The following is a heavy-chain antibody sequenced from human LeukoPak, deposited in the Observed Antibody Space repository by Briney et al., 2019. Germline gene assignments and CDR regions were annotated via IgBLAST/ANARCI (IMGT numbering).Heavy chain of an antibody. J-gene: IGHJ4*02. CDR3: NRGSGVFDY. CDR1: GFTFSAYG. D-gene: IGHD1-26*01. CDR2: INHSGST. V-gene: IGHV4-34*08. Sequence: PGGSLRLSCAASGFTFSAYGMNWVRQAPGKGLEWIGEINHSGSTNYNPSLKSRVTISVDTSKNQFSLKLSSVTAADTAVYYCNRGSGVFDYWGQGTLVTVSS.